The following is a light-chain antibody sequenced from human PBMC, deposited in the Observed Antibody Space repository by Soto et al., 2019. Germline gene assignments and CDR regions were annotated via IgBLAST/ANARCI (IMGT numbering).Light chain of an antibody. CDR2: DVT. CDR3: CSYAGSSTSFV. J-gene: IGLJ1*01. Sequence: QSVLTQPRSVSGSPGQSVIISCTGTSCDVGAYNYVSWYRQHPGKATQLIIFDVTERPSGVPARFSGSKSGNTASLTISGLQADDEADYYCCSYAGSSTSFVFGGGTKVTVL. CDR1: SCDVGAYNY. V-gene: IGLV2-11*01.